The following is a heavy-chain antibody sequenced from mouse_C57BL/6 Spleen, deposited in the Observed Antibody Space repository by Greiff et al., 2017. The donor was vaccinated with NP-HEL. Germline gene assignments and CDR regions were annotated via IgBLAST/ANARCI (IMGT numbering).Heavy chain of an antibody. J-gene: IGHJ3*01. CDR3: ARGTGFAD. CDR2: IYPGDGVT. CDR1: GYAFSSYW. V-gene: IGHV1-80*01. Sequence: VKLMESGAGLVKPGASVTISCKASGYAFSSYWLNWVKQRPGKGLEWIGQIYPGDGVTNYNGTFKGKATLTADKSSSTAFMQLSSLTAEDAAVYFCARGTGFADWGQGTLVTVSA. D-gene: IGHD4-1*01.